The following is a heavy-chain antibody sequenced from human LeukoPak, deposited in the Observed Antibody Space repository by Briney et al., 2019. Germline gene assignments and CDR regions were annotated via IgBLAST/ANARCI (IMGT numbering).Heavy chain of an antibody. CDR1: GYTFTSYY. CDR3: ARAYMRGGGSYYFVY. D-gene: IGHD1-26*01. J-gene: IGHJ4*02. Sequence: ASVKVSCKASGYTFTSYYMHWVRQAPGQGLEWMGIINPSGGSTSYAQKFQGRVTMTRDTSTSTVYMELSSLRSEDTAVYYCARAYMRGGGSYYFVYWGQGTLVTVSS. V-gene: IGHV1-46*01. CDR2: INPSGGST.